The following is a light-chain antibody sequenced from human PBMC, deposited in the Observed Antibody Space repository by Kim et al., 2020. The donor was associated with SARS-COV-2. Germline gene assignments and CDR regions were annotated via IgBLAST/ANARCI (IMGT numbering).Light chain of an antibody. CDR2: GKN. V-gene: IGLV3-19*01. CDR3: TSRGINDNVV. J-gene: IGLJ2*01. CDR1: SLRRYY. Sequence: SSELTQDPAVSVALGQTVRITCQGDSLRRYYATWYQQKPGQAPIVVIYGKNNRPSGIPDRFSGSSSGNTASLTITGTQAGDEADYYCTSRGINDNVVFGG.